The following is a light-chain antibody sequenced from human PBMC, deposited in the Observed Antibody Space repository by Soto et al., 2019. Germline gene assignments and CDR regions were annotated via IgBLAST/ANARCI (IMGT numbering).Light chain of an antibody. CDR1: SSDVGASKY. CDR2: EVS. Sequence: QSALTQPASVSGSPGQSITISCTGTSSDVGASKYVSWYQQHPGKAPKLMIYEVSNRPSGVSNRFSGSKSGNTASLTIAGLKADDADDYYCCSYTSTITVLFGGGTKLTVL. V-gene: IGLV2-14*01. CDR3: CSYTSTITVL. J-gene: IGLJ2*01.